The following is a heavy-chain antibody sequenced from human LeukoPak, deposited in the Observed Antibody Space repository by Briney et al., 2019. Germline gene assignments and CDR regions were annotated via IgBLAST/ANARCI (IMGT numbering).Heavy chain of an antibody. D-gene: IGHD6-13*01. CDR3: ATRVTADSYDASDI. CDR2: ISSTSNHK. CDR1: GFIFRSFS. V-gene: IGHV3-21*06. Sequence: GGSLRLSCAASGFIFRSFSMTWVRQAPGKGLEGFASISSTSNHKYHADSVKGRFTISRDNDKNSLYLQMNSLRAEDTALYYCATRVTADSYDASDIWGQGTMVTVSS. J-gene: IGHJ3*02.